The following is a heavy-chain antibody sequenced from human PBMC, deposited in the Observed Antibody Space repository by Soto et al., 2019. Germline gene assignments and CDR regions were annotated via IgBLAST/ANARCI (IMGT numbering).Heavy chain of an antibody. D-gene: IGHD3-16*01. CDR3: VRGARLYYYMDV. V-gene: IGHV3-74*01. CDR1: GLTFTNYW. Sequence: GGSLRLSCAASGLTFTNYWMHWVRQAPGKGLVWVSRVNPDESTTNYADSVKGRFTISRDNAKNTLYLQLNDLRVEDTAVFYCVRGARLYYYMDVWGKGTTVTVSS. J-gene: IGHJ6*03. CDR2: VNPDESTT.